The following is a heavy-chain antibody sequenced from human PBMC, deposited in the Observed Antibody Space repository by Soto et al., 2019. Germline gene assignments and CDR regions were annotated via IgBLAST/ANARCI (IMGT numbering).Heavy chain of an antibody. J-gene: IGHJ3*02. CDR2: INAGNGNT. Sequence: ASVKVSCKASGYTFTSYAMHWVRQAPGQRLEWMGWINAGNGNTKYSQKFQGRVTITRDTSASTACMELSSLRSEDTAVYYCARVGRTAVAADAFDIWGQGTMVTVSS. CDR1: GYTFTSYA. CDR3: ARVGRTAVAADAFDI. V-gene: IGHV1-3*01. D-gene: IGHD6-19*01.